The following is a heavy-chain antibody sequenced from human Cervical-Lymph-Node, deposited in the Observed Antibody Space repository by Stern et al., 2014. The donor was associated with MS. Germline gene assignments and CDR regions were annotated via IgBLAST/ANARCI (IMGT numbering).Heavy chain of an antibody. CDR1: GFTFSSSA. D-gene: IGHD6-13*01. Sequence: QLVESGPEVKKPGTSVKVSCKASGFTFSSSAVQWVRQARGQRLEWMGWVVVGSGNTNYAQKFQERVTITRDMSASTAFLELSSLTSEDTAMYYCAEVKDSNRWHGLDYWGQGTLVTVSS. CDR2: VVVGSGNT. V-gene: IGHV1-58*01. CDR3: AEVKDSNRWHGLDY. J-gene: IGHJ4*02.